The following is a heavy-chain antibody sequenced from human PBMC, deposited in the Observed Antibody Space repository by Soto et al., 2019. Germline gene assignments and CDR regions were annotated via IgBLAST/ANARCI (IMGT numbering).Heavy chain of an antibody. V-gene: IGHV4-34*01. D-gene: IGHD3-22*01. CDR1: GGSFSGYY. Sequence: PSETLSLTCAVYGGSFSGYYWSWIRQPPGKGLEWIGEINHSGSTNYNPSLKSRVTISVDTSKNQFSLKLSSVTAADTAVYYCARYDSSGYYRTTRFDYWGQGTLVTVS. CDR2: INHSGST. CDR3: ARYDSSGYYRTTRFDY. J-gene: IGHJ4*02.